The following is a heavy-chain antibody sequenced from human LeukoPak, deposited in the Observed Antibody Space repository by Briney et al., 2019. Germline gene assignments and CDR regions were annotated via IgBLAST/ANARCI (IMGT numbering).Heavy chain of an antibody. CDR2: IYTSGST. V-gene: IGHV4-4*07. CDR3: ARRIPQDGGNAFDI. J-gene: IGHJ3*02. D-gene: IGHD2-21*01. Sequence: PSETLSLTCTVSGGSISSYYWSWIRQPAGKGLEWIGRIYTSGSTNYNPSLKSRVTMSVDTSKSQFSLKLSSVTAADTAVYYCARRIPQDGGNAFDIWGQGTMVAVSS. CDR1: GGSISSYY.